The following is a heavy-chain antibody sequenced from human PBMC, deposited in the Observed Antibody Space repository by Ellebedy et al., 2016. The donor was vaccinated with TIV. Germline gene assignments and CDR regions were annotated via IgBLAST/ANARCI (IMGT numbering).Heavy chain of an antibody. CDR1: GFTFSRYG. Sequence: PGGSLRLSCAASGFTFSRYGMHWVRQAPGKGLEWVAIIWDDGSKEYYADSVKGRFTISRDNSKNTLYMQMNRLRAEDTAVYYCAREKNTGYIDYWGQGALVTVSS. J-gene: IGHJ4*02. CDR2: IWDDGSKE. D-gene: IGHD2-8*02. V-gene: IGHV3-33*01. CDR3: AREKNTGYIDY.